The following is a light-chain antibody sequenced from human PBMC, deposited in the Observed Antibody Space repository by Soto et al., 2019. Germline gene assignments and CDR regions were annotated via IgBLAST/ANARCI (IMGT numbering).Light chain of an antibody. J-gene: IGKJ1*01. CDR2: SAS. Sequence: DVQMTQSPSSVSASVGDRVTITCRASQGISSWLVWYQQKPGKAPKALIYSASSMQSGVPARFSGSGSGTDFTLTISSLQSEDFATYYCQQANSFPPTFGQGTKVDI. CDR1: QGISSW. V-gene: IGKV1-12*01. CDR3: QQANSFPPT.